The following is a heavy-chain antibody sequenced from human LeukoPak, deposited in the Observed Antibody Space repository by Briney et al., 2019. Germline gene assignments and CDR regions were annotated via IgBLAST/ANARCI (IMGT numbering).Heavy chain of an antibody. CDR1: GYSISSGYY. V-gene: IGHV4-38-2*01. J-gene: IGHJ4*02. CDR3: ARQYCSGGSCYIGY. CDR2: IYHSGST. D-gene: IGHD2-15*01. Sequence: SSETLSLTCAVSGYSISSGYYWGWIRQPPGKGLEWIGSIYHSGSTYYNSSLKSRVTISVDTSKNQFSLKLSSVTAADTAVYYCARQYCSGGSCYIGYWGQGTLVTVSS.